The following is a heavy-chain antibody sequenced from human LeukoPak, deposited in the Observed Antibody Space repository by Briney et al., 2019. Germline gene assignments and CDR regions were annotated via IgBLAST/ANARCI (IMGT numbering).Heavy chain of an antibody. CDR3: AREMERPVN. D-gene: IGHD1-1*01. CDR1: GDSIRSNNYY. J-gene: IGHJ4*02. V-gene: IGHV4-39*07. CDR2: IYDTGST. Sequence: PSETLSLTCTVSGDSIRSNNYYWGWIRQPPGKGLEWIGSIYDTGSTFYNPSLKSRVIISVDTSKNQFSLKLSSVTAADTAVYYWAREMERPVNWGQGTLVTVSS.